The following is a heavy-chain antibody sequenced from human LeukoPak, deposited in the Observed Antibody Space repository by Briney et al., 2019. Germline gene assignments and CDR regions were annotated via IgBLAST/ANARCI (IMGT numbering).Heavy chain of an antibody. CDR1: GGSISGTTYY. CDR2: IYYSGST. D-gene: IGHD6-13*01. Sequence: SETLSLTCTVSGGSISGTTYYWGWIRQPPGKGLEWIGTIYYSGSTYYTPSLKSRVTMSLDTSKNQFSLNLGSVTAADTAVYYCAISYSSSWYGLEYFQHWGQGTLVTVSS. V-gene: IGHV4-39*07. CDR3: AISYSSSWYGLEYFQH. J-gene: IGHJ1*01.